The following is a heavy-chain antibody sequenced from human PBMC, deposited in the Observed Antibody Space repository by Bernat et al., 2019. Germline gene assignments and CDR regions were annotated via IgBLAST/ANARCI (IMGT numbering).Heavy chain of an antibody. J-gene: IGHJ6*02. CDR3: TTDPYCSGGSCYYYYGMDV. CDR2: IKSKTDGGRT. V-gene: IGHV3-15*01. CDR1: GFTFSNAW. Sequence: EVQLVESGGGLVKPGGSLRLSCAASGFTFSNAWMSWVRQAPGKGLEWVGRIKSKTDGGRTDYAAPVKGRCTISRDDSKNTLYLQMNSLKTEDTAVYYCTTDPYCSGGSCYYYYGMDVWGQGTTVTVSS. D-gene: IGHD2-15*01.